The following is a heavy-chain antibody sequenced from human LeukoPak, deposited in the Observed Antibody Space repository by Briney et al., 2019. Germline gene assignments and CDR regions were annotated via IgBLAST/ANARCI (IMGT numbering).Heavy chain of an antibody. V-gene: IGHV4-4*07. D-gene: IGHD3-3*01. CDR2: IYTSGST. CDR1: GGSISSYY. J-gene: IGHJ6*03. CDR3: ARQPFGYYDFWSGSYYYMDV. Sequence: SETLSLTCTVSGGSISSYYWSWIRQPAWKGLEWIGRIYTSGSTNYNPSLKSRVTMSVDTSKNQFSLKLSSVTAADTAVYYCARQPFGYYDFWSGSYYYMDVWGKGTTVTVSS.